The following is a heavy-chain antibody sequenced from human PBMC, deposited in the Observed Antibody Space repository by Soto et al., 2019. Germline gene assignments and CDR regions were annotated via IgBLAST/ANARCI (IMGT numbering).Heavy chain of an antibody. CDR2: IYTSGST. V-gene: IGHV4-4*07. J-gene: IGHJ5*02. D-gene: IGHD2-15*01. Sequence: SETLSLTCTVSGGSISSYYWSWIRQPAGKGLEWIGRIYTSGSTNYNPSLKSRVTMSVDTSKNQFSLKLSSVTAADTAVYYCERDPQIAGNVNWLDPCGQGPLVTVSS. CDR3: ERDPQIAGNVNWLDP. CDR1: GGSISSYY.